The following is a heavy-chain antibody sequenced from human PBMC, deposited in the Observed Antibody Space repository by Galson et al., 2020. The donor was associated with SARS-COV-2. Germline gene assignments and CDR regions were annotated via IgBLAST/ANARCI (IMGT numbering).Heavy chain of an antibody. CDR3: AREGADYDILTGYYAGFDY. Sequence: GGSLRLSCAASGFTFSSYSMNWVRQAPGKGLEWVSYISSSSSTIYYADSVKGRFTISRDNAKNSLYLQMNSLGAEDTAVYYCAREGADYDILTGYYAGFDYWGQGTLVTVSS. J-gene: IGHJ4*02. V-gene: IGHV3-48*04. D-gene: IGHD3-9*01. CDR2: ISSSSSTI. CDR1: GFTFSSYS.